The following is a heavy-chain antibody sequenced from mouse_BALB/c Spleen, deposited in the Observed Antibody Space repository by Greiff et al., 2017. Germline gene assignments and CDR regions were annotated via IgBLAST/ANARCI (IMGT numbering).Heavy chain of an antibody. CDR1: GFTFSSYG. J-gene: IGHJ4*01. Sequence: EVKLMESGGDLVKPGGSLKLSCAASGFTFSSYGMSWVRQTPDKRLEWVATISSGGSYTYYPDSVKGRFTISRDNAKNTLYLQMSSLKSEDTAMYYCARVTKCMDYWGQGTSVTVSS. CDR3: ARVTKCMDY. CDR2: ISSGGSYT. D-gene: IGHD2-12*01. V-gene: IGHV5-6*01.